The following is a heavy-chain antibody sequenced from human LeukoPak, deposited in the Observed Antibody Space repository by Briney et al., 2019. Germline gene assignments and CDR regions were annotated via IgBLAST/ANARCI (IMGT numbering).Heavy chain of an antibody. D-gene: IGHD4-23*01. J-gene: IGHJ4*02. V-gene: IGHV3-23*01. CDR1: GFTFSNYA. CDR3: AREERLRWTAY. CDR2: ISGSASST. Sequence: GGSLRLSCGASGFTFSNYAMSWVRQAPGKGLEWVSSISGSASSTHYADSVKGQFTISRDNSKNTLYLQMNSLRAEDTAVYYCAREERLRWTAYWGQGTLVTVSS.